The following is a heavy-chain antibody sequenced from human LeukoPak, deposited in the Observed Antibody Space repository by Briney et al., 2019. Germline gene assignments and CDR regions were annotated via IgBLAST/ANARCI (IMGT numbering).Heavy chain of an antibody. V-gene: IGHV3-33*01. Sequence: GRSLRLSCAASGFRFSNYGMHWVRQAPGKGLEWGALIWYDGSNKYYADSVKGRFTISRDNSKNTLYLQMNSLRAEDTAVYYCGTVRGPDSSRWYSDYWGQGTLVTVSS. CDR1: GFRFSNYG. CDR2: IWYDGSNK. D-gene: IGHD6-13*01. CDR3: GTVRGPDSSRWYSDY. J-gene: IGHJ4*02.